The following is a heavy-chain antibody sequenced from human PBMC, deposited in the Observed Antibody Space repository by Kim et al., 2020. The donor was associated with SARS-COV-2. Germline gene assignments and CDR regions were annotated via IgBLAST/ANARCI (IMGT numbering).Heavy chain of an antibody. J-gene: IGHJ6*03. CDR3: ARGTRQWLVRGPYYYDMDV. CDR2: INHSGST. V-gene: IGHV4-34*01. D-gene: IGHD6-19*01. Sequence: SETLSLTCAVYGASFSGYYWSWIRQPPGKGLEWIGEINHSGSTNYNPSLKSRVTISVDTSKNQFSLKLSSVTAADTAVYYCARGTRQWLVRGPYYYDMDVWGEGATVTVSS. CDR1: GASFSGYY.